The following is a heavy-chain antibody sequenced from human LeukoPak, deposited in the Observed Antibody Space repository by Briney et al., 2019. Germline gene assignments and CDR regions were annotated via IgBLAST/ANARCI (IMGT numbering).Heavy chain of an antibody. CDR2: INHSGST. J-gene: IGHJ5*02. D-gene: IGHD3-9*01. CDR3: ARVRLRYFDWLPHGWFDP. CDR1: GGSFSGYY. V-gene: IGHV4-34*01. Sequence: SETLSLTCAVYGGSFSGYYGSWIRQPPGKGLEWIGEINHSGSTNYNPSLKSRVTISVDTSKNQFSLKLSSVTAADTAVYYCARVRLRYFDWLPHGWFDPWGQGTLVTVSS.